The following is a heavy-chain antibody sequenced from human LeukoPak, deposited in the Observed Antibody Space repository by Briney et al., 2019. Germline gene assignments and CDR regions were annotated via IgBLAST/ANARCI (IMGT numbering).Heavy chain of an antibody. CDR3: AKRGVVIRVILVGFHKEAYCFDS. CDR1: EFPSINYP. CDR2: IIGIGGRT. J-gene: IGHJ4*02. D-gene: IGHD3-10*01. Sequence: GGSRSLSCAAPEFPSINYPFSWVRQPPGKGLEWVAAIIGIGGRTYHADFVEGRFTISRDNCKNTVSLEMNSLRVEDTAVYFCAKRGVVIRVILVGFHKEAYCFDSWGQGALVTVSS. V-gene: IGHV3-23*01.